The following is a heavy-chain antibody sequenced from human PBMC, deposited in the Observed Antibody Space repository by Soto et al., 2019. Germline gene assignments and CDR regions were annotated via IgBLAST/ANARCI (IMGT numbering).Heavy chain of an antibody. Sequence: SETLSLTCTVSGGSVSSGSYYWSWIRQPPGKGLEWIGYIYYSGSTNYNPSLKSRVTISVDTSKNQFSLKLGSVTAADTAVYYCARVRVYYEGFYYFDYWGQGTLVTVSS. V-gene: IGHV4-61*01. D-gene: IGHD3-3*01. CDR2: IYYSGST. CDR3: ARVRVYYEGFYYFDY. CDR1: GGSVSSGSYY. J-gene: IGHJ4*02.